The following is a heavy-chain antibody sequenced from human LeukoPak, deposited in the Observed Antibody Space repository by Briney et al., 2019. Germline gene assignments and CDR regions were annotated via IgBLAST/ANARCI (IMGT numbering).Heavy chain of an antibody. V-gene: IGHV4-59*01. CDR3: ARMPDILTGLDR. Sequence: SETLSLTCTVSGGSISNYYWSWIRQPPGKGLEWIAYIYYSGATNYNPSLKSRVTILVDTSKNQFSLKLNSVTTADTAVYYCARMPDILTGLDRWGQGTLVTVSS. CDR2: IYYSGAT. J-gene: IGHJ4*02. CDR1: GGSISNYY. D-gene: IGHD3-9*01.